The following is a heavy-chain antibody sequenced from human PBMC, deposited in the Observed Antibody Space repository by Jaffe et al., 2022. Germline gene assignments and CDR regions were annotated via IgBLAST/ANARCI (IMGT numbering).Heavy chain of an antibody. V-gene: IGHV3-9*01. CDR2: ISWNSGSI. Sequence: EVQLVESGGGLVQPGRSLRLSCAASGFTFDDYAMHWVRQAPGKGLEWVSGISWNSGSIGYADSVKGRFTISRDNAKNSLYLQMNSLRAEDTALYYCAKDMTDYGDYPNPAIFDYWGQGTLVTVSS. D-gene: IGHD4-17*01. CDR1: GFTFDDYA. CDR3: AKDMTDYGDYPNPAIFDY. J-gene: IGHJ4*02.